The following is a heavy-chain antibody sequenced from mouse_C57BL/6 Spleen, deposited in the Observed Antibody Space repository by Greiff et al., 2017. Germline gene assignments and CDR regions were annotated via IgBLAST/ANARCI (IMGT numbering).Heavy chain of an antibody. J-gene: IGHJ1*03. Sequence: EVKVVESEGGLVQPGSSMKLSCTASGFTFSDYYMAWVRQVPEKGLEWVANINYDGSSTYYLDSLKSRFIISRDNAKNILYLQMSSLKSEDTATYYCASVSYYYCSYWYFDVWGTGTTVTVAS. CDR3: ASVSYYYCSYWYFDV. CDR1: GFTFSDYY. D-gene: IGHD1-1*01. CDR2: INYDGSST. V-gene: IGHV5-16*01.